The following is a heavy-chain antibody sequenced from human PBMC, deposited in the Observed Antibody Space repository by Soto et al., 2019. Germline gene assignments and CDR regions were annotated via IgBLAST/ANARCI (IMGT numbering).Heavy chain of an antibody. CDR3: ARAWYNNGPYYGMDV. Sequence: PSETLSLTCTVSGGSISSYYWSWIRQPPGKGLEWIGYIYHSGSTNYNPSLKSRVTISADPSKNQSSLKLSSVTAADTAVYYCARAWYNNGPYYGMDVWGQGTTVTVSS. CDR2: IYHSGST. V-gene: IGHV4-59*01. D-gene: IGHD1-1*01. J-gene: IGHJ6*02. CDR1: GGSISSYY.